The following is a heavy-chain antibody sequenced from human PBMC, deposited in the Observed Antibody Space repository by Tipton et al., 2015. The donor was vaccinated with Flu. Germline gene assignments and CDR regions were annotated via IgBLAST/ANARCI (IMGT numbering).Heavy chain of an antibody. J-gene: IGHJ1*01. CDR2: ISWNSASI. CDR1: GFTFDDYA. Sequence: SLRLSCAASGFTFDDYAMHWVRQAPGKGLEWVSGISWNSASIDYADSVKGRFTISRDNAENSLYLQMNSLRAEDTALYYCAKDMSPSAMGGVDWGQGTLVTVSS. D-gene: IGHD1-26*01. V-gene: IGHV3-9*01. CDR3: AKDMSPSAMGGVD.